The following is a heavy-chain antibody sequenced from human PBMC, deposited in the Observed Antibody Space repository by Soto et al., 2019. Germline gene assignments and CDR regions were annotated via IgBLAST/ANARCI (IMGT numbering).Heavy chain of an antibody. CDR3: ARYYYDSSGLPGSFDY. D-gene: IGHD3-22*01. J-gene: IGHJ4*02. V-gene: IGHV1-69*13. Sequence: SEKVSCKASGGTFSSYAISWVRQAPGQGLEWMGGIIPIFGTANYAQKFQGRVTITADESTSTAYMELSSLRSEDTAVYYCARYYYDSSGLPGSFDYWGQGTLVTVSS. CDR1: GGTFSSYA. CDR2: IIPIFGTA.